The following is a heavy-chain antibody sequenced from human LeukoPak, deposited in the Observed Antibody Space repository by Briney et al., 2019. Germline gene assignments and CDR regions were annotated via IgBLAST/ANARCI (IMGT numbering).Heavy chain of an antibody. CDR2: ISVSGDNT. J-gene: IGHJ4*02. D-gene: IGHD4-17*01. CDR3: AREQYGDYFDY. CDR1: GFTFSNYA. V-gene: IGHV3-23*01. Sequence: GGSLRLSCAASGFTFSNYAMSWVRQAPGKGLEWVSGISVSGDNTYYADSVKGRFTISRDNPKNTVYLQMNSLRAEDTAVYYCAREQYGDYFDYWGQGTLVTVSS.